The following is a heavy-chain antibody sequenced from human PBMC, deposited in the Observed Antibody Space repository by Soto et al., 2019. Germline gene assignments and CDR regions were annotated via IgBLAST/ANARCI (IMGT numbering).Heavy chain of an antibody. CDR2: INAGNGNT. D-gene: IGHD3-3*01. Sequence: ASVKVSCKASGYTFTSYAMHWVRQAPGQRLEWMGWINAGNGNTKYSQKFQGRVTITRDTSASTAYTELSSLRSEDTAVYYCARRRGYDFWSGYYGLSDYYGMDVWGQGTTVTVSS. CDR3: ARRRGYDFWSGYYGLSDYYGMDV. CDR1: GYTFTSYA. V-gene: IGHV1-3*01. J-gene: IGHJ6*02.